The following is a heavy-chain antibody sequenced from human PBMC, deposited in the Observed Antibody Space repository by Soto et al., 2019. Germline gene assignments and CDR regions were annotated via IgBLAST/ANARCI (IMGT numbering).Heavy chain of an antibody. V-gene: IGHV3-30-3*01. J-gene: IGHJ4*02. CDR2: ISYDGSNK. Sequence: QVQLVESGGGVVQPGRSLRLSCAASGFTFSSYAMHWVRQAPGKGLEWVAVISYDGSNKYYADSVKGRFTISRDNSKNTLYLQMNSLRAEDTAVYYCARDGLKVGATTTLGNYWGQGTLVTVSS. D-gene: IGHD1-26*01. CDR1: GFTFSSYA. CDR3: ARDGLKVGATTTLGNY.